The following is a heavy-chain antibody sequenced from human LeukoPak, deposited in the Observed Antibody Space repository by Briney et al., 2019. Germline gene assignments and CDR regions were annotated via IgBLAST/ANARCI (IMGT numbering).Heavy chain of an antibody. CDR3: ARSPAGDY. J-gene: IGHJ4*02. D-gene: IGHD1-14*01. V-gene: IGHV3-21*01. CDR1: GFTFSTYS. CDR2: ISVSSNYI. Sequence: GGSLRLSCAPSGFTFSTYSMNWVRQAPGKGLERVSLISVSSNYIYYADSVKGRFTISRDNAKNSLYLQMNSLRAEDTAVYYCARSPAGDYWGQGTLATVSS.